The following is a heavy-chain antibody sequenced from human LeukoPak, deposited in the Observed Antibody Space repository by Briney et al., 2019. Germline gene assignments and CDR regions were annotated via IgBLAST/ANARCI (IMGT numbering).Heavy chain of an antibody. CDR1: GFTFSSYS. V-gene: IGHV3-21*01. J-gene: IGHJ4*02. CDR2: ISSSSTYI. Sequence: GGSLRLSCAASGFTFSSYSMNWVRQAPGKGLEWVSSISSSSTYIYYADSVKGRFTISRDNAQNSLYLQMNSLRAEDTAIYYCTRDFGSIVVVTAIVDWGQGTLVTVSS. D-gene: IGHD2-21*02. CDR3: TRDFGSIVVVTAIVD.